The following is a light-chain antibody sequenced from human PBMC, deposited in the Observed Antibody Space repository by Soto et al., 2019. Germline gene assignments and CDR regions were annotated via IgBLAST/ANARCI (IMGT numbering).Light chain of an antibody. V-gene: IGKV1-5*03. Sequence: DIQMTQCPSTLSGSVGDRVTITCRASQTISSWLAWYQQKPGKAPKLLIYKASTLKSGVPSRFSGSGSGTEFTLTIRSLQPDDFATYYCQHYNSYSEAFGQGTKVDIK. J-gene: IGKJ1*01. CDR2: KAS. CDR3: QHYNSYSEA. CDR1: QTISSW.